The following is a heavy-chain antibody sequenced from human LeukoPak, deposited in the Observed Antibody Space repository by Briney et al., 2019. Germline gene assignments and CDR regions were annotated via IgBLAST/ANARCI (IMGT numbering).Heavy chain of an antibody. CDR1: GYSFTSYW. Sequence: GESLKISCKGSGYSFTSYWIGWVRQMPGKGLEWMGIIHPGDSDTRYSPSFQGQVTISADKSISTAYLQWSSLKASDTAMYYCAREIFYYDSRRHYYYMDVWGKGTTVTVSS. D-gene: IGHD3-22*01. V-gene: IGHV5-51*01. J-gene: IGHJ6*03. CDR3: AREIFYYDSRRHYYYMDV. CDR2: IHPGDSDT.